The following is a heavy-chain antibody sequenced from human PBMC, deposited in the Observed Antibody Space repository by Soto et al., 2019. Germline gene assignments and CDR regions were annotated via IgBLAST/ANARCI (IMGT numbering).Heavy chain of an antibody. Sequence: PWGTLRLSCAASGFTVDDYTMHWVRQAPGKGLEWVSLISWDGGSTYYADSVKGRFTISRDNSKNSLYLQMNSLRTEDTALYYCAKDTIQLWKNYYYYGMDVWGQGTTVTVSS. V-gene: IGHV3-43*01. D-gene: IGHD5-18*01. J-gene: IGHJ6*02. CDR3: AKDTIQLWKNYYYYGMDV. CDR1: GFTVDDYT. CDR2: ISWDGGST.